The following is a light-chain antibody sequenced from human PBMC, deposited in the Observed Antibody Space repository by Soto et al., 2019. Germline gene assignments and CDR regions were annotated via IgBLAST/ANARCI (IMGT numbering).Light chain of an antibody. CDR2: GAS. CDR3: QHYNNWPRT. Sequence: EIVMTQSPATLSVSPGERATLSCRASQSVSSNLAWYQQKPGQAPRLLIYGASTRATGIATRFSGSGSGTEFTLTLSSMQSEDFAVYYCQHYNNWPRTFGQGTKVEIK. J-gene: IGKJ1*01. V-gene: IGKV3-15*01. CDR1: QSVSSN.